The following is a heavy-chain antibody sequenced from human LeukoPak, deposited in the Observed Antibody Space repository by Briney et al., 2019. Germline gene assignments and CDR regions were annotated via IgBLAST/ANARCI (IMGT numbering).Heavy chain of an antibody. V-gene: IGHV1-2*02. CDR2: IDPDSGAT. J-gene: IGHJ6*02. CDR3: ARDVGRIDDYALDV. Sequence: WASVKVSCKTSGYTFIGYNLHWVRQAPGQGLEWMGWIDPDSGATNYAQKLQGRVTMTRETSIRRAYMELSGLTSDDTAVYYCARDVGRIDDYALDVWGQGTTVTVSS. D-gene: IGHD4/OR15-4a*01. CDR1: GYTFIGYN.